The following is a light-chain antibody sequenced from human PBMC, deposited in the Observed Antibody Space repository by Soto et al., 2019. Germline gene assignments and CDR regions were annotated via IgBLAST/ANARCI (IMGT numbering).Light chain of an antibody. CDR1: QSISSW. J-gene: IGKJ2*01. V-gene: IGKV1-5*01. CDR2: DAS. Sequence: DIQMTQSPSTLSASVGDRVTITCWASQSISSWLAWYQQKPGKAPKLLIYDASSLESGVPSRFSGSGSGTEFTRTISSLQPDDFATYYCQQYNSYSRYTFGQGTKLEIK. CDR3: QQYNSYSRYT.